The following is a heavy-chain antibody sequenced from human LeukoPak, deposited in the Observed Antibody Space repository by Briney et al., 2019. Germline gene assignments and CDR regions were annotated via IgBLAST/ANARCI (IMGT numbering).Heavy chain of an antibody. Sequence: GGSLRLSCAASGYTFSSYSMNWVRQAPGKGLEWVSSISSSSSYIYYADSVKGRFTISRDNAKNSLYLQMNSLRAEDSAVYYCARDQDSSGYCDYWGQGTLVTVSS. CDR3: ARDQDSSGYCDY. D-gene: IGHD3-22*01. V-gene: IGHV3-21*01. CDR1: GYTFSSYS. CDR2: ISSSSSYI. J-gene: IGHJ4*02.